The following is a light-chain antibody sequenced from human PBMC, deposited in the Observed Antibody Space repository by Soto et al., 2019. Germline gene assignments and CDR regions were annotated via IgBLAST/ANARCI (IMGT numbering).Light chain of an antibody. CDR3: QQYNNWPPST. Sequence: TQNPATLSVSEWDIATLSCRASQSVRSNLAWYQQKPGQAPRLLIYGASTRATGIPARFSGSGSGTEFTLTISSLQSEDFAVYYCQQYNNWPPSTFGQGTKVDI. V-gene: IGKV3-15*01. CDR2: GAS. CDR1: QSVRSN. J-gene: IGKJ1*01.